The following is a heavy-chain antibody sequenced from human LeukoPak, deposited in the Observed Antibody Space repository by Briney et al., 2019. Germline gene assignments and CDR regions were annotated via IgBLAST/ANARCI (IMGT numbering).Heavy chain of an antibody. CDR2: INSDGSTT. V-gene: IGHV3-74*01. D-gene: IGHD6-13*01. CDR1: GFTFSTYW. J-gene: IGHJ4*02. CDR3: AKDLSTSWYYFDY. Sequence: GGSLRLSCAASGFTFSTYWMHWVRQAPGKGLVWVSRINSDGSTTNYADSVEGRFTISRDNAKNTVYLQMNSLRAEDTAVYYCAKDLSTSWYYFDYWGQGTLVTVSS.